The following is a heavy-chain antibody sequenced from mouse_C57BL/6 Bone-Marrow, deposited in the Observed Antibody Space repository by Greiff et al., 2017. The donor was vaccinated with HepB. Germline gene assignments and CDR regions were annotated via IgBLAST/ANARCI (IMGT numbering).Heavy chain of an antibody. Sequence: QVQLKQSGAELVRPGASVKLSCKASGYTFTDYYINWVKQRPGQGLEWIARIYPGSGNTYYNEKFKGKATLTAEKSSSTAYMQLSSLTSEDSAVYFCAREDYGSRYWYFDVWGTGTTVTVSS. CDR2: IYPGSGNT. V-gene: IGHV1-76*01. CDR1: GYTFTDYY. D-gene: IGHD1-1*01. CDR3: AREDYGSRYWYFDV. J-gene: IGHJ1*03.